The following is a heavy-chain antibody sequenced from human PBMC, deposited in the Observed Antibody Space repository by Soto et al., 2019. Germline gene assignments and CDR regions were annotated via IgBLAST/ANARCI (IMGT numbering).Heavy chain of an antibody. CDR3: ARLGAYYQALDY. V-gene: IGHV4-59*08. J-gene: IGHJ4*02. D-gene: IGHD3-22*01. CDR2: VYYAGTT. Sequence: QIQLQESGPGLVKPSETLSLSCTVSDGSITPNYYTWVRQPPGKGLEWIGYVYYAGTTTYNPSLKSRVSISIDTSKNEVSLKLSSVTAADTAVYYCARLGAYYQALDYWGQGTLVTVSS. CDR1: DGSITPNY.